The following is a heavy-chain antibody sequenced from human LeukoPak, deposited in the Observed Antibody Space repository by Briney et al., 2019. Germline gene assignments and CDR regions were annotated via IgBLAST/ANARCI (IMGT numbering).Heavy chain of an antibody. CDR2: ITGRGDAA. D-gene: IGHD3-16*02. V-gene: IGHV3-23*01. CDR1: GFTFSSYA. J-gene: IGHJ4*02. Sequence: GGSLTLSCAASGFTFSSYAMAWVRQAPGRGMEWVSTITGRGDAANDADSVKGRFTISRDNSKSSLYLQMNSLRVEDTAVYHCAKGPRPDLSVLHTLERWGQGVLVTVSS. CDR3: AKGPRPDLSVLHTLER.